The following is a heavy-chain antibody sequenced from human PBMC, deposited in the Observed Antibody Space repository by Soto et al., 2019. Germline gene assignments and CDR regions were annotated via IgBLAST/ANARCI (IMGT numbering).Heavy chain of an antibody. CDR2: VSGNGGNT. CDR1: GFAFSSYT. D-gene: IGHD1-26*01. J-gene: IGHJ5*02. V-gene: IGHV3-23*04. Sequence: EVQLVESGGGLVQPGGSLRLSCAASGFAFSSYTMNWVRRAPGKGLEWVSGVSGNGGNTYYADSVKGRFTISRDTSKNTLYLQMSGLRVDDTAVYYGAKDRMGASGWFDPWGQGTLVTVSS. CDR3: AKDRMGASGWFDP.